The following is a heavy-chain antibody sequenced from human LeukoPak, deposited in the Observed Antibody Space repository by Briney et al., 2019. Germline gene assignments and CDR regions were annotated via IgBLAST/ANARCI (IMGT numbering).Heavy chain of an antibody. V-gene: IGHV4-59*01. CDR1: GGSISSYY. CDR2: IYYSGST. Sequence: SETLSLTCTVSGGSISSYYWSWIRQPPGKGLEWIGYIYYSGSTTYNPSLKSRVTISIDTSKNQFSLKLSSVTAADTAVYYCASAIFVENAFDIWGQGTMVTVSS. D-gene: IGHD3-3*01. J-gene: IGHJ3*02. CDR3: ASAIFVENAFDI.